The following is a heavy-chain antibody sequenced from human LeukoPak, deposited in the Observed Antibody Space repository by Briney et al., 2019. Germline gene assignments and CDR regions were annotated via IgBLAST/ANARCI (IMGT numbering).Heavy chain of an antibody. J-gene: IGHJ3*02. CDR1: GGTFSSYA. CDR3: ARASSSWSAFDI. Sequence: ASVKVSCKSSGGTFSSYAISWVRQAPGQGLEWMGGIIPIFGTANYAHKFQGRVTITTDESTSTAYMELSSLRSEDTAVYYCARASSSWSAFDIWGQGTMVTVSS. V-gene: IGHV1-69*05. CDR2: IIPIFGTA. D-gene: IGHD6-13*01.